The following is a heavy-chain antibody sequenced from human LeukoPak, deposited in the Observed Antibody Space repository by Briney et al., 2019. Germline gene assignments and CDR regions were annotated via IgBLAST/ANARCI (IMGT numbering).Heavy chain of an antibody. Sequence: GVSLRLSCAASGFTFSSYWMSWVRQAPGKGLEWVANIKQDGSEKYYVDSVKRRFTISRDNAKNSLYLQMNSLRAEDTTVYYCASKNGLDYWGQGTLVTVSS. CDR3: ASKNGLDY. J-gene: IGHJ4*02. CDR2: IKQDGSEK. CDR1: GFTFSSYW. V-gene: IGHV3-7*01.